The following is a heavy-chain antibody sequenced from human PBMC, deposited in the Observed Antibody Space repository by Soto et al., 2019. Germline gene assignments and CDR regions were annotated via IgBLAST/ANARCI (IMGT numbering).Heavy chain of an antibody. CDR3: ARLFGRDYYGSGSYQDY. CDR1: GYTFSSYH. CDR2: ISAYNGNT. D-gene: IGHD3-10*01. V-gene: IGHV1-18*01. J-gene: IGHJ4*02. Sequence: ASVKVSCKASGYTFSSYHISWVRQAPGQGLEWMGWISAYNGNTNYAQKLQGRVTMTTDTSTSTAYMELRSLRSDDTAVYYCARLFGRDYYGSGSYQDYWGQGTLVTVSS.